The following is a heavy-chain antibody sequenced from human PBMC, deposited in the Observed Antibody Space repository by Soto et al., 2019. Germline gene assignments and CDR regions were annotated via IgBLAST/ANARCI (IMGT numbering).Heavy chain of an antibody. CDR2: ISAHNGNT. CDR3: ARGRYGDY. D-gene: IGHD1-1*01. Sequence: QVHLVQSGAEVKRPGASVKVSCKGSGYTFTTYGITWVRQAPGQGLEWVGWISAHNGNTNYAQKLQGRVTVTRDTSTSTAYMELRSLRSDDTAVYYCARGRYGDYWGQGALVTFSS. J-gene: IGHJ4*02. CDR1: GYTFTTYG. V-gene: IGHV1-18*01.